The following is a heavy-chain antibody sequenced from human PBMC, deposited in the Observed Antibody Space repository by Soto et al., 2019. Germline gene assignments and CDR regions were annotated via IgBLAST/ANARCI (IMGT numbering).Heavy chain of an antibody. J-gene: IGHJ3*02. CDR3: ARDQTKEITDAFDI. D-gene: IGHD1-20*01. Sequence: HVQLVQSGAEVKKPGASLKVSCKASGYTFISYGVSWVRQAPGQGLEWLGWISPYNGNTNYAQKFQGRITMTTDTSTSTVYMDLRSLRTDDTAVYYCARDQTKEITDAFDIWGQGTMVVVSS. CDR1: GYTFISYG. CDR2: ISPYNGNT. V-gene: IGHV1-18*01.